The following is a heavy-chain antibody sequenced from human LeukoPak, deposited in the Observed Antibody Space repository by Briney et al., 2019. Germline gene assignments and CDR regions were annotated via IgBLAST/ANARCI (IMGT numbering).Heavy chain of an antibody. CDR3: ASVYNYGMDV. V-gene: IGHV1-46*01. CDR2: LNPSGGST. J-gene: IGHJ6*02. CDR1: GFTFTSCA. Sequence: ASVKVSCKASGFTFTSCAVHWVRQAPGQGLEWMGILNPSGGSTSYAQKFQGRATLTRATSTSTVYMELSSLRSEDTAVYYCASVYNYGMDVWGQGTTVIVSS.